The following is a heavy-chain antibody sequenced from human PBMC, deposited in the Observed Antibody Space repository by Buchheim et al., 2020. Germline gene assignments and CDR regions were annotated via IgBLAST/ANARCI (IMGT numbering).Heavy chain of an antibody. Sequence: QVQLQESGPGLVKPSQTLSLTCTVSGDSISSGGYYWSWIRQHPGKGLEWLAYIYYSGSAYYNPSLQSRVTTSLDTSKNQFSLNLISLTAADTAVYYCARDLEYGSGSSIGYWGQGIL. V-gene: IGHV4-31*03. CDR2: IYYSGSA. D-gene: IGHD3-10*01. CDR3: ARDLEYGSGSSIGY. J-gene: IGHJ4*02. CDR1: GDSISSGGYY.